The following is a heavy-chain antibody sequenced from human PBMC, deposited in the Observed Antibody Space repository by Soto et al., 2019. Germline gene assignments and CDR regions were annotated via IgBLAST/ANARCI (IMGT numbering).Heavy chain of an antibody. J-gene: IGHJ4*02. V-gene: IGHV1-46*01. CDR1: GYTFTNYY. D-gene: IGHD1-26*01. Sequence: QVQLVQSGAEVKKPGASVKVSCKASGYTFTNYYMHWVRQAPGQGLEWMGIINPSGGSTSYAQKFRGRDTMTRDTSTITVYLERSSLRSEDTALYYCARVGLYSGSYGGGYYFDYWGQGTLVTVSS. CDR2: INPSGGST. CDR3: ARVGLYSGSYGGGYYFDY.